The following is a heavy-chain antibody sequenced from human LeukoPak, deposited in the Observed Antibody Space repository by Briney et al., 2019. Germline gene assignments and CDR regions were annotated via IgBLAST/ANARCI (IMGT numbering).Heavy chain of an antibody. V-gene: IGHV3-53*01. D-gene: IGHD6-19*01. J-gene: IGHJ6*02. CDR3: ARDRGSSPGPTVAGTSYYYYGMDV. CDR2: IYSGGST. CDR1: GFTVSSNY. Sequence: GGSLRLSCAASGFTVSSNYMSWVRQAPGKGLEWVSVIYSGGSTYYADSVKGRFTISRDNSKNTLYLQMNSLRAEDTAVYYCARDRGSSPGPTVAGTSYYYYGMDVWGQGTTVTVSS.